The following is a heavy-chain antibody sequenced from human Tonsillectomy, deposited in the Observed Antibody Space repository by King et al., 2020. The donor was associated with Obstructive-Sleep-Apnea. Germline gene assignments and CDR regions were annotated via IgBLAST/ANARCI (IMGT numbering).Heavy chain of an antibody. CDR2: ITSNGAST. D-gene: IGHD3-22*01. J-gene: IGHJ4*02. CDR3: ASDDSIGYDGY. Sequence: VQLVESGGGLVQPGGSLRLSCAASGFTFSSYILHWVRQAPGKGLEYVSGITSNGASTYYANSVKGRFTISRDNSKNTLYLQMGSLRAEDTAMYYCASDDSIGYDGYWGQGTLVTVSS. CDR1: GFTFSSYI. V-gene: IGHV3-64*01.